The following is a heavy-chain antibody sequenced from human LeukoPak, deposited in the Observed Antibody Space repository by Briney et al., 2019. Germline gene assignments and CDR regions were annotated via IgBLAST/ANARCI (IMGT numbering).Heavy chain of an antibody. V-gene: IGHV3-33*03. J-gene: IGHJ4*02. D-gene: IGHD5-12*01. CDR2: IWYDGSNT. CDR1: GFTFSSHG. Sequence: GGSLRLSCAASGFTFSSHGMHWVRQAPGKGLEWVAVIWYDGSNTYYADSVKGRFAISRDNSKNMLYLQMNSLRDEDTAVYYCASGPRYSNCDWGHCWGQGTLVTVSS. CDR3: ASGPRYSNCDWGHC.